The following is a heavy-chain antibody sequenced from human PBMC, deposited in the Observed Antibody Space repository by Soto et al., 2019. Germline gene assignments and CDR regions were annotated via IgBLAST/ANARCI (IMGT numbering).Heavy chain of an antibody. D-gene: IGHD3-16*01. J-gene: IGHJ6*02. CDR2: IKEDGSEK. CDR3: ASLGRHG. CDR1: GFSFSDSW. V-gene: IGHV3-7*01. Sequence: GGSLRLSCAASGFSFSDSWMDWVRQAPGKGPEWVANIKEDGSEKNYVDSVKGRFTISRDNAKNSLYLQMNSLRAEDTAVYYCASLGRHGWGQGTAVTVSS.